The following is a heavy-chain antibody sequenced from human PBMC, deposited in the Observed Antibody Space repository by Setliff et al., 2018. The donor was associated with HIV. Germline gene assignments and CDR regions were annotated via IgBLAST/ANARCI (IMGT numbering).Heavy chain of an antibody. CDR3: ARVSRLHPFDP. J-gene: IGHJ5*02. CDR2: IYYTGIP. CDR1: GTSINSHY. V-gene: IGHV4-59*11. D-gene: IGHD2-15*01. Sequence: LSLTCTVSGTSINSHYWSWIRQTPGKGLQWIGLIYYTGIPTYNPSLEGRITMSVDRSKNQFSLRLTSVTAADTAMYYCARVSRLHPFDPWGQGTLVTSPQ.